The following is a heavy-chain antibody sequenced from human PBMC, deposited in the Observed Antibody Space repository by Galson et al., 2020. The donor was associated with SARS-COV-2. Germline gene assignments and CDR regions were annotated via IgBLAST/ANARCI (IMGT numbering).Heavy chain of an antibody. Sequence: GGSLRLSCAASGFTFSSYAMHWVRQAPGKGLEWVAVISYDGSNKYYADSVKGRFTISRDNSKNTLYLQMNSLRAEDTAVYYCARDYNSYYGSGSSCAFDIWGQGTMVTVSS. V-gene: IGHV3-30-3*01. D-gene: IGHD3-10*01. CDR2: ISYDGSNK. CDR1: GFTFSSYA. J-gene: IGHJ3*02. CDR3: ARDYNSYYGSGSSCAFDI.